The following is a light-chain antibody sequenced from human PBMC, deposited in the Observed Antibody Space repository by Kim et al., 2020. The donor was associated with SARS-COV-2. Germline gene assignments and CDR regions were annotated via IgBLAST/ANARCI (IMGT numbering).Light chain of an antibody. CDR2: GAS. CDR1: QSVSSH. V-gene: IGKV3-15*01. Sequence: EIVMTQSPAILSVSPGERATLSCRASQSVSSHLAWYQQRPGQPPRLLIYGASTRATGIPARFSGSGSVTVFTRTISSLQSEDFAIYFCQQYSDWPPGDTFGQGTKVDIK. J-gene: IGKJ2*01. CDR3: QQYSDWPPGDT.